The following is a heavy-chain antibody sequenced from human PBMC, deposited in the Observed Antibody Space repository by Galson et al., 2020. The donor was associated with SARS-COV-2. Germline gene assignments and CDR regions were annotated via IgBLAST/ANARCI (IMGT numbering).Heavy chain of an antibody. CDR3: ARHPQGTSGWSYYVDY. V-gene: IGHV4-59*11. Sequence: SETLSFTCTVSGGSISSHYWSWIRQSPGKGLEWIGYIYYIGSTNYNPSLKSRVTMSIDRSKNQFSLNLKSVTAADTAMYFCARHPQGTSGWSYYVDYWGQGSMVTVSS. CDR1: GGSISSHY. J-gene: IGHJ4*02. CDR2: IYYIGST. D-gene: IGHD6-19*01.